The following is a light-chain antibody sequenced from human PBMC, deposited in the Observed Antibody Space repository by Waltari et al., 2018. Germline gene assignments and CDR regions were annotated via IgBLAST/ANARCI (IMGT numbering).Light chain of an antibody. CDR2: AAS. V-gene: IGKV1-8*01. CDR3: QHQRT. J-gene: IGKJ2*01. Sequence: AIRITQSPSSLSASTGDRVTITCRASQGISSYLAWYQQKPGKAPKLLIYAASTLQSGVPSRFSGSGSGTDFTLTISCLQSEDLATYYCQHQRTFGQGTKLEIK. CDR1: QGISSY.